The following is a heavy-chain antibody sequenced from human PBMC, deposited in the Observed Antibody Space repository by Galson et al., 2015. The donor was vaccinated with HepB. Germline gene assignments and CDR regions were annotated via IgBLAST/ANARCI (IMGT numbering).Heavy chain of an antibody. V-gene: IGHV3-21*01. D-gene: IGHD2-15*01. CDR3: ARVGRDENYYGMDV. CDR2: ISSSSSYI. CDR1: GFTFSSYS. J-gene: IGHJ6*02. Sequence: SLRLSCAASGFTFSSYSMNWVRQAPGKGLEWVSSISSSSSYIYYADSVKGRFTISRDNSKNTLYLQMNSLRAEDTAVYYCARVGRDENYYGMDVWGQGTTVTVSS.